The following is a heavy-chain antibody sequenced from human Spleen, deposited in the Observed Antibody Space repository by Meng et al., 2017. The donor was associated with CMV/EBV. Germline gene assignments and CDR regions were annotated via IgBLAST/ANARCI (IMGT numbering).Heavy chain of an antibody. J-gene: IGHJ5*02. Sequence: LSCAASGFTFSSYSMSWVRQAPGKGLEWVSSISSSSSNINYADSVRGRFTISRDNSRNTLYLQMNSLRAEDAAVYYCAKDGVWNWFDPWGRGTLVTVSS. CDR1: GFTFSSYS. D-gene: IGHD2-21*01. CDR2: ISSSSSNI. CDR3: AKDGVWNWFDP. V-gene: IGHV3-21*04.